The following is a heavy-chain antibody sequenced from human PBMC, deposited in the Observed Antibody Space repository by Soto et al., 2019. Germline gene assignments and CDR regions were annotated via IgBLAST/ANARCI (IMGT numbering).Heavy chain of an antibody. J-gene: IGHJ4*02. D-gene: IGHD1-26*01. CDR3: ARGGGATGD. CDR2: INAGNGNT. Sequence: QVQLVQSGAEVKKPGASVKVSCKASGYTFTSYAMHWVRQAPGQRLEWMGWINAGNGNTKYSQKFQGRVTITRDTTASKAYMEMSSLRSEDTAVFYCARGGGATGDWGQGTLVTVSS. CDR1: GYTFTSYA. V-gene: IGHV1-3*01.